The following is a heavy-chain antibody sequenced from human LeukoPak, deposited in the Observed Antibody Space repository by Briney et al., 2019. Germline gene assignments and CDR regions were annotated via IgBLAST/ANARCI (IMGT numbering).Heavy chain of an antibody. Sequence: GGSLRLSCAASGFTFDDYGMSWVRQAPGKGLEWVSGINWNGGSTGYADSVKGRFTISRDNAKNSLYLQMNSLRAEDTALYYCAREGVRYDSTGYYYYDYLDYWGQGTLVTVSS. D-gene: IGHD3-22*01. V-gene: IGHV3-20*04. CDR3: AREGVRYDSTGYYYYDYLDY. CDR2: INWNGGST. J-gene: IGHJ4*02. CDR1: GFTFDDYG.